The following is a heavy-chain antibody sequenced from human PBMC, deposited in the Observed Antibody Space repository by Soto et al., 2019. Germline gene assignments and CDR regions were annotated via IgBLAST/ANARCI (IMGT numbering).Heavy chain of an antibody. Sequence: GGSLRLSCAASGFTFSSYAMSWVRQAPGKGLEWVSAISGSGGSTYYADSVKGRFTISRDNSKNTLYLQMNSLRAEDTAVYYCAKGGMLRFWQNEMDVWGKGTTVTVSS. CDR3: AKGGMLRFWQNEMDV. CDR1: GFTFSSYA. V-gene: IGHV3-23*01. J-gene: IGHJ6*04. CDR2: ISGSGGST. D-gene: IGHD3-3*01.